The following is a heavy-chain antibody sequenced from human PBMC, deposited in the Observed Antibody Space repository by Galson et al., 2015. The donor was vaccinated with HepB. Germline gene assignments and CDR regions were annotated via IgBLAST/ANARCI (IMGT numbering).Heavy chain of an antibody. V-gene: IGHV3-23*01. CDR1: GFIFSSCA. D-gene: IGHD4-17*01. CDR3: AKDLGDHGDFPHDS. J-gene: IGHJ4*02. Sequence: SLRLSCAASGFIFSSCAMSWVRQAPGKGLEWVLGISGSGEYTYAPDYVRGRFTIVRDNSKDTLYLQMNSLRAEDTAIYYCAKDLGDHGDFPHDSWGQGTLVTVSS. CDR2: ISGSGEYT.